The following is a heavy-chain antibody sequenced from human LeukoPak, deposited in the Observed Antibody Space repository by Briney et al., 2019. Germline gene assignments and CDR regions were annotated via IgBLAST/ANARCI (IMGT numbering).Heavy chain of an antibody. CDR2: ISGSSTDI. V-gene: IGHV3-21*01. D-gene: IGHD3-22*01. CDR3: ARRGYYDSSGYDY. Sequence: GGSLRLSCAASGFTFSSYWMHWVRQAPGKGLEWVSSISGSSTDIYYADSVKGRSTISRDNAKNSLYLQINSLRAEDTAIYYCARRGYYDSSGYDYWGQGTLVTVSS. J-gene: IGHJ4*02. CDR1: GFTFSSYW.